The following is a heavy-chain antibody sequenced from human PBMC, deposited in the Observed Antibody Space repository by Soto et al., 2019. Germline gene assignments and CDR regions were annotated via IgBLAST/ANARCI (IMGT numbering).Heavy chain of an antibody. CDR1: GFSFSSYA. V-gene: IGHV3-23*01. CDR2: ISGSGANT. D-gene: IGHD3-10*01. Sequence: EVQLLESGGGLVQPGGSLRLSCAASGFSFSSYAMSWVRQAPGKGLEWASSISGSGANTYYLDSVKGRFTVSRDNSKNTLYLQMSSLRGEDTAVYKCAKAAAYHGSASYFPFDDWGLGTRVTVSS. J-gene: IGHJ4*02. CDR3: AKAAAYHGSASYFPFDD.